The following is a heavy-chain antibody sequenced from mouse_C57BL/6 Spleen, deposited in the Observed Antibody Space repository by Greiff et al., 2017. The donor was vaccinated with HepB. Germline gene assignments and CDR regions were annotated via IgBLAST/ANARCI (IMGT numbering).Heavy chain of an antibody. CDR3: ARASLYYGNYGYFDY. J-gene: IGHJ2*01. CDR2: IDPSDSET. CDR1: GYTFTSYW. D-gene: IGHD2-1*01. V-gene: IGHV1-52*01. Sequence: LQQPGAELVRPGSSVKLSCKASGYTFTSYWMHWVKQRPIQGLEWIGNIDPSDSETHYNQKFKDKATLTVDKSSSTAYMQLSSLTSEDSAVYYCARASLYYGNYGYFDYWGQGTTLTVSS.